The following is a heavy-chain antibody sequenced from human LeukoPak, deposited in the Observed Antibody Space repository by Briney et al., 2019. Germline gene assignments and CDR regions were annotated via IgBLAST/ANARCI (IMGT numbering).Heavy chain of an antibody. CDR1: GDSVSSNSAA. CDR2: TYYRSKWYN. D-gene: IGHD1-26*01. J-gene: IGHJ4*02. CDR3: AREGTSRSGSYYDY. V-gene: IGHV6-1*01. Sequence: SQTLSLTCAISGDSVSSNSAAWNWIRQSRSRGLEWLRRTYYRSKWYNDYAVSVKSPITNNPDTSKNQFSLQLNSVTPEDTAVYYCAREGTSRSGSYYDYWGQGTLVTVSS.